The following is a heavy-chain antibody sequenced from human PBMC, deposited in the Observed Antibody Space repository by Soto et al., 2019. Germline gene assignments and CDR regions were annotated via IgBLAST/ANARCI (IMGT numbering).Heavy chain of an antibody. CDR1: GFTVSSNS. CDR2: ISSGGTT. Sequence: GGSLRLSCVASGFTVSSNSMSWVRQAPGKGLEWVSVISSGGTTYYADSVKGRFTISRDNSKNTLYLQMNSLRAEDTAVYYCTRPHDYWGQGTQVTVSS. CDR3: TRPHDY. V-gene: IGHV3-66*04. J-gene: IGHJ4*02.